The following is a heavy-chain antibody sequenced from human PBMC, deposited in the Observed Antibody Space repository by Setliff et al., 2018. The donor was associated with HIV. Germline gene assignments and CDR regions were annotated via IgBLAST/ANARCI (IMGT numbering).Heavy chain of an antibody. CDR1: GGSISFGCYY. Sequence: PSETLSLPCTVSGGSISFGCYYWSWIRQPAGKGLEWIGRMHTSGSTSYSPSLKSRVTISIDTSKNQFSLELTSLIAADTAVYYCAREECTSWPRVHYWGQGALVTVSS. D-gene: IGHD6-13*01. V-gene: IGHV4-61*02. CDR2: MHTSGST. CDR3: AREECTSWPRVHY. J-gene: IGHJ4*02.